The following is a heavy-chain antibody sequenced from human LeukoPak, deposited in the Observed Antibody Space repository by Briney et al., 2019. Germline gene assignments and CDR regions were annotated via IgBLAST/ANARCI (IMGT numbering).Heavy chain of an antibody. CDR1: GFTFSGSA. D-gene: IGHD6-19*01. CDR2: IRSKANSYAT. V-gene: IGHV3-73*01. J-gene: IGHJ4*02. CDR3: TTDGQWLVRKFDY. Sequence: GGSLRLSCAASGFTFSGSAMHWVRQASGKGLEGVGRIRSKANSYATAYAASVKGRFTISRDDSKNTAYLQMNSLKTEDTAVYYCTTDGQWLVRKFDYWGQGTLVTVSS.